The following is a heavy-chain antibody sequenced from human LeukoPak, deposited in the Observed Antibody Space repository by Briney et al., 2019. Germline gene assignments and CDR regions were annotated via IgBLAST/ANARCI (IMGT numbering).Heavy chain of an antibody. D-gene: IGHD3-10*01. CDR3: ARGEYYFDY. CDR1: GYTFTSYG. Sequence: ASAKVSCKASGYTFTSYGIIWVQQAPGQGLEWMGWISANNGKTNYAQKFLGRVTMTTDTSTSTAYMELRSLRSDDTAVYYCARGEYYFDYWGQGTLVTVSS. CDR2: ISANNGKT. J-gene: IGHJ4*02. V-gene: IGHV1-18*01.